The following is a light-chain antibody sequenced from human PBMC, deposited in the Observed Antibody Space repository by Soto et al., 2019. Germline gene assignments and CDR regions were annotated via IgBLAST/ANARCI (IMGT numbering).Light chain of an antibody. CDR3: QQYSSSPLFG. J-gene: IGKJ3*01. V-gene: IGKV3-20*01. Sequence: EIVLTQSPGTLSLSPGERATLSCRASQSVSSSYLAWYQQKPGQAPRLLINGASSRATGIPDRFSGSGSGTDFTLTISRLEPEDFAVYYCQQYSSSPLFGFGPGTKVDIK. CDR2: GAS. CDR1: QSVSSSY.